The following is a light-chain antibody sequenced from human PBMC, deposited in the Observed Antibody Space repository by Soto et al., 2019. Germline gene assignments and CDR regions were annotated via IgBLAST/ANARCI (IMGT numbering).Light chain of an antibody. CDR3: SSYAGSNKMV. V-gene: IGLV2-8*01. CDR1: SRDVGGYVY. CDR2: EVN. J-gene: IGLJ2*01. Sequence: QSVLTQPPSASGSPRESVTMSCTGTSRDVGGYVYVSWFQQHPGKAPKLIIFEVNKRPSGVPDRFSGSRSGNTASLTVSGLQIEDEADYYCSSYAGSNKMVFGGGTKLTVL.